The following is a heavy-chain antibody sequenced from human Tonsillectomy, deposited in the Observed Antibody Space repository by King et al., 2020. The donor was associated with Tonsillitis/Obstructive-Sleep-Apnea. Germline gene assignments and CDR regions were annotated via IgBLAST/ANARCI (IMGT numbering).Heavy chain of an antibody. CDR2: ISGSGGSS. D-gene: IGHD2-21*02. Sequence: VQLVESGGGLVHPGGSLRLSCAASGFTFSIYAMSWVRQAPGKGLEWGSRISGSGGSSYYADSVKGRFTISRDNSKNTLYLQMNSLRAEDTGVYYCAKKVGVVVVTAIMAFDSWGQGTLLTVSS. V-gene: IGHV3-23*04. J-gene: IGHJ4*02. CDR1: GFTFSIYA. CDR3: AKKVGVVVVTAIMAFDS.